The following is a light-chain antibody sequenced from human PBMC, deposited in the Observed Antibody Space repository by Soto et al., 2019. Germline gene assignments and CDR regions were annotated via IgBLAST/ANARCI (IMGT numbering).Light chain of an antibody. Sequence: DIQMTQSPSSLSASVGDRVTITCRASQGISHYLAWYQQKPGKIPKLLIYTASTLQSGVPSRFSGSGSGTDFTLTISSLQPEDVGTYYCQKYNNVPLTFGGGTKVEIK. V-gene: IGKV1-27*01. CDR1: QGISHY. J-gene: IGKJ4*01. CDR2: TAS. CDR3: QKYNNVPLT.